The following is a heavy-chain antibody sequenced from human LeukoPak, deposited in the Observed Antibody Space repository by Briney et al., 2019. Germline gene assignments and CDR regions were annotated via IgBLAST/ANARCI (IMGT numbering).Heavy chain of an antibody. J-gene: IGHJ4*02. CDR1: GFTFSTYW. D-gene: IGHD2-2*01. Sequence: GGSLRLSCTVSGFTFSTYWMSWVRQAPGKGLEWVAIINQVGSERYYVDSVKGRFTISRDNAKSSLYLQMNSLRAEDTAVYYCAKDALGGTAAIFGYAYYFDYWGQGTLVTVSS. CDR3: AKDALGGTAAIFGYAYYFDY. CDR2: INQVGSER. V-gene: IGHV3-7*01.